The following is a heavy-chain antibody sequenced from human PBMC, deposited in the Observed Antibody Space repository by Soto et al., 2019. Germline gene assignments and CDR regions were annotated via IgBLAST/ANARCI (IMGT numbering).Heavy chain of an antibody. Sequence: GASVKVSCKASGGTFSSYAISWVRQAPGQGLEWMGGITPIFGTANYAQKFQGRVTITADESTSTAYMELSSLRSEDTAVYYCARGGSSWSDNWFDPWGQGTLVTVS. D-gene: IGHD6-13*01. CDR1: GGTFSSYA. J-gene: IGHJ5*02. V-gene: IGHV1-69*13. CDR3: ARGGSSWSDNWFDP. CDR2: ITPIFGTA.